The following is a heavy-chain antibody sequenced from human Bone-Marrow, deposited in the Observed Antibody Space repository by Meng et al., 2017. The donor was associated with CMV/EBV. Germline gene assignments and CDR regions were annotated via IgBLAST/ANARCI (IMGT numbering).Heavy chain of an antibody. Sequence: GESLKISCAASGFTFSGSAMHWVRQAPGKGLEWVSAISGSGGSTYYADSVKGRFTISRDNSKNTLYLQMNSLRAEDTAVYYCARSLAAAGARDYYYGMDVWGQGTTVTVSS. CDR2: ISGSGGST. CDR1: GFTFSGSA. D-gene: IGHD6-13*01. V-gene: IGHV3-23*01. J-gene: IGHJ6*02. CDR3: ARSLAAAGARDYYYGMDV.